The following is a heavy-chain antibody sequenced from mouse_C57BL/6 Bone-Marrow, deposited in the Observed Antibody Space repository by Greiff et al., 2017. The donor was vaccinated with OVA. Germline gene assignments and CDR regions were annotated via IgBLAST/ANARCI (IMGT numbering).Heavy chain of an antibody. CDR2: IHPNSGST. CDR3: ARKFNDYDRNYFDY. Sequence: QVHVKQPGAELVKPGASVKLSCKASGYTFTSYWMHWVKQRPGQVLEWIGMIHPNSGSTNYNEKFKSKATLTVDKSSSTAYMQLSSLTSEDSAVYYCARKFNDYDRNYFDYWGQGTTLTVSS. D-gene: IGHD2-4*01. CDR1: GYTFTSYW. V-gene: IGHV1-64*01. J-gene: IGHJ2*01.